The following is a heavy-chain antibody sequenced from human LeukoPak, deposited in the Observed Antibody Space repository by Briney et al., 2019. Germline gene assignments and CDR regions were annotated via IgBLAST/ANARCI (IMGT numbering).Heavy chain of an antibody. CDR1: GGSISSGSYY. CDR3: AREGASYYYDSSGYSNYYYYYMDV. D-gene: IGHD3-22*01. CDR2: IYTSGST. Sequence: SQTLSLTCTLAGGSISSGSYYWSWIRQPAAKGLDWIGRIYTSGSTNYNPSLKSRVTISVDTSKNQFSLKLSSVTAADTAVYYCAREGASYYYDSSGYSNYYYYYMDVWGKGTTVTVSS. J-gene: IGHJ6*03. V-gene: IGHV4-61*02.